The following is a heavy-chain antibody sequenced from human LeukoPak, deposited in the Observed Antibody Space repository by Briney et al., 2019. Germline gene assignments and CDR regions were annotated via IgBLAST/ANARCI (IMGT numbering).Heavy chain of an antibody. V-gene: IGHV3-48*01. D-gene: IGHD5-12*01. Sequence: GGSLRLSCAASGFTFSRYTMNWVRQAPGKGLEWVSYIDSSSITIYYADSVKGRFTISRDNSKNTLYLQMNSLRAEDTAVYYCAKDRGYSGYDSYYFDYWGQGTLVTVSS. CDR3: AKDRGYSGYDSYYFDY. CDR2: IDSSSITI. J-gene: IGHJ4*02. CDR1: GFTFSRYT.